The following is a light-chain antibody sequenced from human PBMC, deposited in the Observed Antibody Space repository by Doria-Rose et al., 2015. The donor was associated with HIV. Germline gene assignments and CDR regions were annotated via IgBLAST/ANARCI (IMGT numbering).Light chain of an antibody. CDR3: QQYYDTPS. Sequence: DIRLTQSPESLGMSLGERATLNCKSNQSLLYTSKNYLAWYQQKPGQPPKLLIDWASTRQSGVTARFSGSGSGTDFTLTISSLEAEDVAVDYCQQYYDTPSFGPGTTVDIK. J-gene: IGKJ3*01. CDR1: QSLLYTSKNY. CDR2: WAS. V-gene: IGKV4-1*01.